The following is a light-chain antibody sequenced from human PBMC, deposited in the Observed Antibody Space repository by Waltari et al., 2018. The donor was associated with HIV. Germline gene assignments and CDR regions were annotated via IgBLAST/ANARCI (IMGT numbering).Light chain of an antibody. CDR1: SRHVRTHNT. CDR3: SSYAGSNTLI. V-gene: IGLV2-8*01. CDR2: EVT. Sequence: QSALTQPPSASGSPAHSVTISCAWTSRHVRTHNTLSWYQQHPGKAPKLIIYEVTKRPSGVPDRFSGSKSGNAASLTVSGLQTEDEAVYYCSSYAGSNTLIFGGGT. J-gene: IGLJ2*01.